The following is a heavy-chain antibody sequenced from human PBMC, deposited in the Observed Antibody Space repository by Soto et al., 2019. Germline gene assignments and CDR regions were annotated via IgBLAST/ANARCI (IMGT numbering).Heavy chain of an antibody. CDR2: IYSGGST. V-gene: IGHV3-53*01. D-gene: IGHD2-2*01. CDR3: ARMSTTEGLDY. Sequence: GGSLRLSCAASGFTVSSNYMSWVRQAPGKGLEWVSVIYSGGSTYYADSVKGRFTISRDNSKNTLYPQMNSLRAEATAVYYCARMSTTEGLDYWGQEALVTVSS. CDR1: GFTVSSNY. J-gene: IGHJ4*02.